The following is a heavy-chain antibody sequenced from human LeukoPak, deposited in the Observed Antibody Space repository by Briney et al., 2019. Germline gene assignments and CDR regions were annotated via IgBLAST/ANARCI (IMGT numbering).Heavy chain of an antibody. CDR2: ISSNGDNT. CDR3: VRGTCY. CDR1: GFTFNTYD. J-gene: IGHJ4*02. V-gene: IGHV3-64D*06. Sequence: PGGSLRLSCSVSGFTFNTYDMHWVRQAPGKGREYVSDISSNGDNTYCADSVKGRFTISRDNSNNTLYLLMSSLRADYTAVYYCVRGTCYWGQGTLGTVSS.